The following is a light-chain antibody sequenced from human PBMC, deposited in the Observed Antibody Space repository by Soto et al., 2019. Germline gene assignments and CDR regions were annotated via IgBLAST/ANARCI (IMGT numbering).Light chain of an antibody. V-gene: IGKV3-15*01. J-gene: IGKJ1*01. CDR3: QQYHIWPSWT. CDR1: QSVSLS. CDR2: GAS. Sequence: EIVLTQSPATLSVSLGDSATLSCRASQSVSLSLAWYQMRPGQPPRLLIYGASTRATDIPARFSGSGSGTDFTFTFSSLQSEVFAVYFCQQYHIWPSWTFGQGTKVELK.